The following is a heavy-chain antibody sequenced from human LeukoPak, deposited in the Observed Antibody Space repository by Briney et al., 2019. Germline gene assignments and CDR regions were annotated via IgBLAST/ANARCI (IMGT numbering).Heavy chain of an antibody. CDR1: GLTFSSYW. Sequence: GGSLRLSCAASGLTFSSYWMSWVRQAPGKGLEWVANIKQDGSEMYYVDSVKGRFTISRDNAENSLYLQMNSLRGEDTAVYYCARTFFDDNSRYRPLDVWGQGTTVTVSS. J-gene: IGHJ6*02. CDR2: IKQDGSEM. CDR3: ARTFFDDNSRYRPLDV. V-gene: IGHV3-7*01. D-gene: IGHD3-22*01.